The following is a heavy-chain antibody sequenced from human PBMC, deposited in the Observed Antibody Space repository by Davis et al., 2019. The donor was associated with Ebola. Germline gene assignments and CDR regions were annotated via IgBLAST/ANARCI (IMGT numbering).Heavy chain of an antibody. D-gene: IGHD3-16*01. CDR1: GGSIISYY. CDR3: ARGGGRFDP. CDR2: IYYSGNT. V-gene: IGHV4-59*08. J-gene: IGHJ5*02. Sequence: MPSETLSLTCTVSGGSIISYYWSWFRQPPGKGLEWIGYIYYSGNTNYNPSLKSRVSISVDTSRHQFSLELSSVTAADTAVYFCARGGGRFDPWGQGTLVTVSS.